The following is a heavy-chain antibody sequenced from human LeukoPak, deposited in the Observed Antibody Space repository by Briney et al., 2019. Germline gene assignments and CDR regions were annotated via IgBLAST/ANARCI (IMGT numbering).Heavy chain of an antibody. V-gene: IGHV4-39*07. Sequence: PSETLSLTCTVSGGSIFSTSYYWGWIRQPPGKGLEWIGNIYYSGSTYYNPSLKSRVTISVDTSKNQFSLKLSAVTAADTAMYYCAREDAVSSDDAFDLWGQGTMVTVS. CDR3: AREDAVSSDDAFDL. J-gene: IGHJ3*01. CDR1: GGSIFSTSYY. CDR2: IYYSGST. D-gene: IGHD6-19*01.